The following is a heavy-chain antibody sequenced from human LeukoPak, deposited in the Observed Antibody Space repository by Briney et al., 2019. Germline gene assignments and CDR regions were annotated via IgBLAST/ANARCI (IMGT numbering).Heavy chain of an antibody. CDR3: ARPASEHSSGSPPLI. J-gene: IGHJ3*02. CDR1: GGSGGSISSSNY. CDR2: IYHSGRT. D-gene: IGHD3-22*01. Sequence: PSETLSLTCAVSGGSGGSISSSNYWSWVRQPPGKGLEWIGEIYHSGRTNSNPSLKSRVTISVDTSKNQFSLKLSSVTAADTAVYYCARPASEHSSGSPPLIWGQGTMVTVSS. V-gene: IGHV4-4*02.